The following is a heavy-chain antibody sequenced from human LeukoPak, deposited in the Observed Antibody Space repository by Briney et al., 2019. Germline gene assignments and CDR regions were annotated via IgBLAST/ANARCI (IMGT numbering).Heavy chain of an antibody. D-gene: IGHD2-2*01. Sequence: GASVKVSCKASGYTFSSYGISWVRQAPGQGLDWMGWISVYNGNTNYAQKLQGRVTMTTDTSTSTAYMELRSLRSDDTAVYYCARGRNIVVVPAAYWYFDLWGRGTLVTVSS. V-gene: IGHV1-18*01. CDR2: ISVYNGNT. CDR1: GYTFSSYG. J-gene: IGHJ2*01. CDR3: ARGRNIVVVPAAYWYFDL.